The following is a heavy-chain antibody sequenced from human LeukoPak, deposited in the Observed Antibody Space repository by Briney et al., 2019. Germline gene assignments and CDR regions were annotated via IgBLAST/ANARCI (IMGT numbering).Heavy chain of an antibody. Sequence: PSETLSLTGAVYGGSFSGYYWSWIRQPPGKGLEWIGEINHSGSTNYNPSLKSRVTISVDTSKNQFSLKLSSVTAADTAVYYCASGAYYFDYWGQGTLVTVSS. V-gene: IGHV4-34*01. CDR1: GGSFSGYY. J-gene: IGHJ4*02. CDR3: ASGAYYFDY. CDR2: INHSGST.